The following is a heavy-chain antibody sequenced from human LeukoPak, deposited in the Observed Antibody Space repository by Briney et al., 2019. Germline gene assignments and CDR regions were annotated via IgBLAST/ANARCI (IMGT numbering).Heavy chain of an antibody. Sequence: GGSLRLSCAASGFTFSDYYMSWIRQAPGKGLEGVSYISSSGSTIYYADSVKGRVTISRDNATNSLYLQMNSLRAEDTAVYYCARDTRPHRYYYYYMDVWGKGTTVTISS. CDR1: GFTFSDYY. J-gene: IGHJ6*03. D-gene: IGHD2-2*01. V-gene: IGHV3-11*01. CDR3: ARDTRPHRYYYYYMDV. CDR2: ISSSGSTI.